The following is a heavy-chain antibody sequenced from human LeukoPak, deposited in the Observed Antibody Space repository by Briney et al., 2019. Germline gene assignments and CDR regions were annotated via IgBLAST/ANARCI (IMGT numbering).Heavy chain of an antibody. CDR2: ISYDGSNK. V-gene: IGHV3-30*03. Sequence: GGSLRLSCAASGFTFSSYGMHWVRQAPGKGLEWVAVISYDGSNKYYADSVKGRFTISRDNSKNTLYLQMNSLRAEDTAVYYCAREPSSGSYYLKNFDYWGQGTLVTVSS. D-gene: IGHD3-10*01. J-gene: IGHJ4*02. CDR1: GFTFSSYG. CDR3: AREPSSGSYYLKNFDY.